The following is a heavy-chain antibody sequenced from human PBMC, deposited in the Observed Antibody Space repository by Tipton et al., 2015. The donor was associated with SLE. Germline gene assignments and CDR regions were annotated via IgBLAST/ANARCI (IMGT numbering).Heavy chain of an antibody. D-gene: IGHD3-22*01. CDR1: GGSVSSSTHY. CDR3: AREAPTYYYDSSGYSSYYYYYMDV. Sequence: TLSLTCTVSGGSVSSSTHYWGWIRQPPGKGLEWIGSSYYSGRTYYNPSLKSRVTISVDMSKNQFSLKVSSVTAADTAVYYCAREAPTYYYDSSGYSSYYYYYMDVWGKGTTVTVSS. J-gene: IGHJ6*03. CDR2: SYYSGRT. V-gene: IGHV4-39*07.